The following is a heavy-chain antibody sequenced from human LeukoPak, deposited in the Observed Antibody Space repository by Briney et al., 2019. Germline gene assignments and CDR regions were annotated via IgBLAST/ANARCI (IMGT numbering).Heavy chain of an antibody. CDR3: ARDSYGSDY. J-gene: IGHJ4*02. Sequence: GASVKVSCKASGYTFTGCYMHWVRQAPGQGLEWMGWINPNSGGTNYAQKFQGRVTMTRDMSTNTVYMELSSLRSEDTAVYYCARDSYGSDYWGQGTLVTVSS. CDR1: GYTFTGCY. CDR2: INPNSGGT. V-gene: IGHV1-2*02. D-gene: IGHD3-16*01.